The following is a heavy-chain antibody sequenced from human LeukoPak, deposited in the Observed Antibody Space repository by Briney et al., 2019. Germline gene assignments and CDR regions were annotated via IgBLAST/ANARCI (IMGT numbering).Heavy chain of an antibody. CDR3: ARDPTPTQLWFRGSFDY. Sequence: GGSLRLSRAASGFTFSSYSMNWVRQAPGKGLEWVSYISSSSMSIYYADSVKGRFTISRDNARNSLYLQMNSLRAEDTAVYYCARDPTPTQLWFRGSFDYWGLGALVTVSS. J-gene: IGHJ4*02. V-gene: IGHV3-48*01. CDR2: ISSSSMSI. CDR1: GFTFSSYS. D-gene: IGHD5-18*01.